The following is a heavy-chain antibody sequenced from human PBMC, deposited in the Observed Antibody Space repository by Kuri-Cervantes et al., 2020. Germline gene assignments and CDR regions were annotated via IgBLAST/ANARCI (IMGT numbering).Heavy chain of an antibody. V-gene: IGHV1-69*13. D-gene: IGHD3-16*01. J-gene: IGHJ6*02. CDR3: ARDFGALPYRTPYYYYGMDV. Sequence: SVKVSCKASGGTFSSYAISWVRQAPGQGLEWMGGIIPIFGTANYAQKFQGGVTITADESTSTAYMELSSLRSEDTAVYYCARDFGALPYRTPYYYYGMDVWGQGTTVTVSS. CDR1: GGTFSSYA. CDR2: IIPIFGTA.